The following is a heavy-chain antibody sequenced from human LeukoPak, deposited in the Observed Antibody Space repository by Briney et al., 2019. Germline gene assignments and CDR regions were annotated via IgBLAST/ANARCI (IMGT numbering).Heavy chain of an antibody. Sequence: SETLSLTCAVYGGSFSGYYWSWIRQPPGKGLEWIGEINHSGSTNYNPSLKSRVTISVDTSKNQFSLKLSSVTAADTAVYYCARGSRFLEWLVGSLDFDYWGQGTLVTVSS. D-gene: IGHD3-3*01. CDR2: INHSGST. CDR1: GGSFSGYY. CDR3: ARGSRFLEWLVGSLDFDY. V-gene: IGHV4-34*01. J-gene: IGHJ4*02.